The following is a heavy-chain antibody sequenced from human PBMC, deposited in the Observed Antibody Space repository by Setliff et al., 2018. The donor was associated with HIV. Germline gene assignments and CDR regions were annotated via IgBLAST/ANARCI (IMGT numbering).Heavy chain of an antibody. CDR3: ARGHCSGTNCYGVDYYGMDV. V-gene: IGHV4-34*01. Sequence: SETLSLTCAVYGGSFSGYHWSWIRQSPGKGLEWIGEINHSGTTNYNPSLKSRVSMSVDKSKNQFSLKLTSVTAADTAVYYCARGHCSGTNCYGVDYYGMDVWGQGTTVTVSS. CDR1: GGSFSGYH. J-gene: IGHJ6*02. CDR2: INHSGTT. D-gene: IGHD2-2*01.